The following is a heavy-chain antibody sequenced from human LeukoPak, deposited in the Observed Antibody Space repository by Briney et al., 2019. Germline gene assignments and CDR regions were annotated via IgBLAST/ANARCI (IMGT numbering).Heavy chain of an antibody. CDR3: TAAYGSGSPSPYYYYGMDV. CDR1: GFTFSNAW. CDR2: IKRKSDGGTT. D-gene: IGHD3-10*01. Sequence: GGSLRLSCAASGFTFSNAWMTWVRQAPGQGLEWVGRIKRKSDGGTTDYAAPVKGRFTISRDDSKNTLYLQMSSLKTEDTAVYYCTAAYGSGSPSPYYYYGMDVWGKGTTVTVSS. J-gene: IGHJ6*04. V-gene: IGHV3-15*01.